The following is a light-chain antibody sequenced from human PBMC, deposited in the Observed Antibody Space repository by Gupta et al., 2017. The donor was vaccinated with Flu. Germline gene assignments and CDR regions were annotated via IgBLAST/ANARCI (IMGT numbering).Light chain of an antibody. CDR2: EVN. J-gene: IGLJ3*02. V-gene: IGLV2-8*01. CDR3: GSYVSGDRLL. CDR1: SSDVGAYNY. Sequence: QSALPQPPSASGSPGQSVTISCTGTSSDVGAYNYVSWYQQDPGKAPKLLIYEVNNRPSGVPDRFSGSKSGNTASLTVSGLQADEEADFYCGSYVSGDRLLFGGGTKLTVL.